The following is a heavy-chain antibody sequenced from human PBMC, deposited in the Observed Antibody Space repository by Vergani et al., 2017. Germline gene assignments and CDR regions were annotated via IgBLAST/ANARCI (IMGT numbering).Heavy chain of an antibody. Sequence: EAYLVQSGGGLVTPGGSLRLSCAASGFNFPSFTMNWVRQAPGRGLEWISSIKFPPGEIFYADSVKGRFTISRDNVKNVLFLQMETLRAADTGVYFCARDITASVKSPPHPDLFVPWGQRSLVTVSS. CDR3: ARDITASVKSPPHPDLFVP. D-gene: IGHD4-17*01. CDR2: IKFPPGEI. CDR1: GFNFPSFT. V-gene: IGHV3-21*06. J-gene: IGHJ5*02.